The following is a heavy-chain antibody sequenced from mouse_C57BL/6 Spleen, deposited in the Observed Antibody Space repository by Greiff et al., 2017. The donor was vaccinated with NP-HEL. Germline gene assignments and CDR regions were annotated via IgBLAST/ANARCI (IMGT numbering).Heavy chain of an antibody. CDR3: ARTFDYGSSYAGWFAY. Sequence: EVQLQQSGPELVKPGASVKISCKASGYTFTDYYMNWVKQSHGKSLEWIGDINPNNGGTSYNQKFKGKATLTVDKSSSTAYMELRSLTSEDSAVYYCARTFDYGSSYAGWFAYWGQGTLVTVSA. CDR2: INPNNGGT. V-gene: IGHV1-26*01. D-gene: IGHD1-1*01. CDR1: GYTFTDYY. J-gene: IGHJ3*01.